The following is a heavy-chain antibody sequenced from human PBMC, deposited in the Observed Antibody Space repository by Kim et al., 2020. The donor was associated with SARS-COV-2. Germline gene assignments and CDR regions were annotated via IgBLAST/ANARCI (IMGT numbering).Heavy chain of an antibody. CDR3: ARKGYCSSISCYGDDAFDS. D-gene: IGHD2-2*01. CDR2: IYYSGST. Sequence: SETLSLTCTVSGGSISSYYWSWIRQPPGKGLEWIGYIYYSGSTNYNRSLKSRVTISVDTSKNQFSLKLSSVTAAATAVYYCARKGYCSSISCYGDDAFDSWGQRAMVTVSS. CDR1: GGSISSYY. J-gene: IGHJ3*02. V-gene: IGHV4-59*01.